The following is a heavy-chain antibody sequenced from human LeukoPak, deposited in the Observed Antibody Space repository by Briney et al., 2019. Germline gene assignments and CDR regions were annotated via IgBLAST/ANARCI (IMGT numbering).Heavy chain of an antibody. CDR1: GYSISSGYY. V-gene: IGHV4-38-2*02. CDR2: IYHSGST. J-gene: IGHJ6*03. Sequence: SETLSLTCTVSGYSISSGYYWGWIRQPPGKGLEWIGSIYHSGSTNYNPSLKSRVTISVDTSKNQFSLKLSSVTAADTAVYYCARLQVKYCSSTSCLKYYYYYMDVWGKGTTVTVSS. CDR3: ARLQVKYCSSTSCLKYYYYYMDV. D-gene: IGHD2-2*01.